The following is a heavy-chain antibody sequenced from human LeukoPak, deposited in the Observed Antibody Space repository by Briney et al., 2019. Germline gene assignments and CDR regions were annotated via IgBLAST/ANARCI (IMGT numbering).Heavy chain of an antibody. CDR1: GGSISSSNW. D-gene: IGHD4-17*01. J-gene: IGHJ3*02. Sequence: SETLSLTCAVSGGSISSSNWWSWVRQPPGKGLEWIGEIYHSGSTNYNPSLKSRVTISVDKSKNQFSLKLSSVTAADTAVYYCARTIYGDYVTPVAFDIWGQGTMVTVSS. CDR3: ARTIYGDYVTPVAFDI. CDR2: IYHSGST. V-gene: IGHV4-4*02.